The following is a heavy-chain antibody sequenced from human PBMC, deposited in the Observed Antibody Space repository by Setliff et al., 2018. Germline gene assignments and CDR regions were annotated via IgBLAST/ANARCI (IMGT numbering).Heavy chain of an antibody. CDR2: VYYTGRT. D-gene: IGHD3-9*01. Sequence: SETLSLTGNVSGGSVSSGYYYWDWIRQPPGKGLEWIGTVYYTGRTCYNPSLKSRVTIAVDAPDNHFSLKLRSVTAADTAVYYCARAPNDLGVDWLFHNYFDYWGHGTLVTVSS. CDR1: GGSVSSGYYY. V-gene: IGHV4-39*02. CDR3: ARAPNDLGVDWLFHNYFDY. J-gene: IGHJ4*01.